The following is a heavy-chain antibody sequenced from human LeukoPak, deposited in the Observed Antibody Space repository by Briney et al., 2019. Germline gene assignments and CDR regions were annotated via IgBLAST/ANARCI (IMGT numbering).Heavy chain of an antibody. CDR3: ARAMPGVREGYYYEMDV. J-gene: IGHJ6*01. D-gene: IGHD3-10*01. V-gene: IGHV3-30*03. Sequence: GGSLRLSCAASGFTFSSYGMHWVRQAPGKGLEWVAVISYDGSNKYYADSVKGRFTISRDNSKNTLYLQMNSLRPEDTAIYYCARAMPGVREGYYYEMDVWGQGTTVTVSS. CDR1: GFTFSSYG. CDR2: ISYDGSNK.